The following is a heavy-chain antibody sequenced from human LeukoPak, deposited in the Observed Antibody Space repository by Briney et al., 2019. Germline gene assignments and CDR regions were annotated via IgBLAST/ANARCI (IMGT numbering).Heavy chain of an antibody. V-gene: IGHV3-43*01. CDR2: ITWGGDVT. Sequence: GGSLRLSCAASGFTFHVHTMHWLRHGPGKGLECVALITWGGDVTHYADSVKGRFTISTYNGKNSPSLKMNSVTTECTALYYCTKDAAYSSRWFGYFVYWGQGTPVTVSS. J-gene: IGHJ4*02. D-gene: IGHD6-13*01. CDR3: TKDAAYSSRWFGYFVY. CDR1: GFTFHVHT.